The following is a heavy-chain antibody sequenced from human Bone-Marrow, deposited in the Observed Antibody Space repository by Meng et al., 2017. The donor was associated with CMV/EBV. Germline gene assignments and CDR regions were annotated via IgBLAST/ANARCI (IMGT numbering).Heavy chain of an antibody. CDR1: GFTFNSYT. CDR3: ARAKIVPTTLQGGAFDV. J-gene: IGHJ3*01. CDR2: ISFDGSNT. D-gene: IGHD4/OR15-4a*01. Sequence: GESLKISCAASGFTFNSYTLHWVRQAPGKGLAWVALISFDGSNTYYADAVTGRFTISRDSSKSTLYLQMNSLRAEDTAVYFCARAKIVPTTLQGGAFDVWGQGTMVTVSS. V-gene: IGHV3-30*04.